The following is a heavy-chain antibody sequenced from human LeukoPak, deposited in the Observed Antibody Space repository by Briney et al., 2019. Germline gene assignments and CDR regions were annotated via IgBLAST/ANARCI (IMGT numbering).Heavy chain of an antibody. CDR1: GFTFSSYW. CDR2: INNDGSST. D-gene: IGHD1-26*01. V-gene: IGHV3-74*01. Sequence: PGGSLRLSCAVSGFTFSSYWMHWVRQAPGKGLVWVSRINNDGSSTIYADSVKGRLTISRDNAKNTLYLQMNSLRGEDTAVYYCARGGSPPEALGDVFGIWGQGTMVTVSS. CDR3: ARGGSPPEALGDVFGI. J-gene: IGHJ3*02.